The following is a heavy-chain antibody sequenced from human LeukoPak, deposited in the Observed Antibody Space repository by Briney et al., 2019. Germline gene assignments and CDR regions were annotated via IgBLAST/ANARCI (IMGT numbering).Heavy chain of an antibody. CDR3: AKNQNCYGSGNEGAEYFHH. CDR1: GFTFSNYA. D-gene: IGHD3-10*01. Sequence: GGSLRLSCAASGFTFSNYAMSWVRQAPGKGLQWVSAISGSGGSTYYADSVKGRFAISRDNSKNTLYLQMNSLRAEDTAVYYCAKNQNCYGSGNEGAEYFHHWGQGTLVTVSS. J-gene: IGHJ1*01. CDR2: ISGSGGST. V-gene: IGHV3-23*01.